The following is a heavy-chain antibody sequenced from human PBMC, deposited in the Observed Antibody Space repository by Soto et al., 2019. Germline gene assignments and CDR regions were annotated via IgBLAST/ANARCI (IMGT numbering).Heavy chain of an antibody. CDR3: ASCVLGWHALDI. V-gene: IGHV1-69*06. D-gene: IGHD2-15*01. J-gene: IGHJ3*02. Sequence: SVKVSCKASGGTFSSYAISWVRQAPGQGLEWMGGIIPIFGTANYAQKFQGRVTITADKSTSTAYMELSSLRSEDTAVYYCASCVLGWHALDIRGQGTMVTVPS. CDR1: GGTFSSYA. CDR2: IIPIFGTA.